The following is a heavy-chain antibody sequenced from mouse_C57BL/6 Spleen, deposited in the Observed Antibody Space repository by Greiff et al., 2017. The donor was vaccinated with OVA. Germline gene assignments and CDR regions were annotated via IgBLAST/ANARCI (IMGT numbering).Heavy chain of an antibody. CDR1: GYTFTDYY. CDR3: ARLDGYYPFAY. J-gene: IGHJ3*01. CDR2: INPYNGGT. D-gene: IGHD2-3*01. V-gene: IGHV1-19*01. Sequence: EVQLQQSGPVLVKPGASVKMSCKASGYTFTDYYMNWVKQSHGKSLEWIGVINPYNGGTSYNQKFKGKATLTVDKSSSTAYMELNSLTSEDAAVYYCARLDGYYPFAYWGQGTLVTVSA.